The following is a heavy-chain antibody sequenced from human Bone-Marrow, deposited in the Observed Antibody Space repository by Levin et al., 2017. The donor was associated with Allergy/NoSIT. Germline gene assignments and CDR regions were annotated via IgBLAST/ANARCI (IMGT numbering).Heavy chain of an antibody. CDR3: TRTNWGILWHFDL. CDR2: IGSAGDT. CDR1: EFTFSTYD. J-gene: IGHJ2*01. D-gene: IGHD7-27*01. Sequence: AGGSLRLSCAASEFTFSTYDMHWVRQVTGKGLEWVSTIGSAGDTHYADSVKGRFTVSREDGKNSLYLQMNSLRAGDTAVYFCTRTNWGILWHFDLWGRGTLVTVSS. V-gene: IGHV3-13*01.